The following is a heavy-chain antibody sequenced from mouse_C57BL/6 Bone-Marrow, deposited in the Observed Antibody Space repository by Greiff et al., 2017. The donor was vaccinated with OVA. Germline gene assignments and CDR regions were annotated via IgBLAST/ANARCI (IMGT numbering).Heavy chain of an antibody. CDR2: ISSGGDYI. CDR3: TRDRWLPLMDY. D-gene: IGHD2-3*01. Sequence: EVNVVESGEGLVKPGGSLKLSCAASGFTFSSYAMSWVRQTPEKRLEWVAYISSGGDYIYYADTVKGRFTISRDNARNTLYLQMSSLKSEDTAMYYCTRDRWLPLMDYWGQGTSVTVSS. CDR1: GFTFSSYA. J-gene: IGHJ4*01. V-gene: IGHV5-9-1*02.